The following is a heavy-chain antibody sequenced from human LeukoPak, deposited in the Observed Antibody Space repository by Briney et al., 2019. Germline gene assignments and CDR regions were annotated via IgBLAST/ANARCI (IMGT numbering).Heavy chain of an antibody. CDR1: GGSISSGGYY. Sequence: SETLSLTCSASGGSISSGGYYWSWIRQHPGKGLEWIGYIYYSGSTYYNPSLKSRVTISVGTSKNQFSLKLSSVTAADTAVYYCARCDSSGSFDYWGQGTLVTVSS. J-gene: IGHJ4*02. D-gene: IGHD3-22*01. CDR3: ARCDSSGSFDY. V-gene: IGHV4-31*03. CDR2: IYYSGST.